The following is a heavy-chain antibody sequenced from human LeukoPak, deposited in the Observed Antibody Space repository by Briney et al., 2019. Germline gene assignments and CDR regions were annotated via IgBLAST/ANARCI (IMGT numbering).Heavy chain of an antibody. Sequence: QSGRSLRLSCAASGFTFDDYAMHRVRQAPGKGLEWVSGVSWNSGSIGYADSVKGRFTISRDNAKNSLYLQMNSLRAEDTALYYCAKESRITIFGVVTYYYGMDVWGQGTTVTVSS. V-gene: IGHV3-9*01. J-gene: IGHJ6*02. D-gene: IGHD3-3*01. CDR3: AKESRITIFGVVTYYYGMDV. CDR1: GFTFDDYA. CDR2: VSWNSGSI.